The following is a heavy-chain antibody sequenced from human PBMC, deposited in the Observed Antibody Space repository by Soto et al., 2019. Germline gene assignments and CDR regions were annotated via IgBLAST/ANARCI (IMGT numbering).Heavy chain of an antibody. D-gene: IGHD2-21*02. CDR1: GGSISSGGYY. V-gene: IGHV4-39*07. Sequence: SETLSLTCTVSGGSISSGGYYWSWIRQPPGKGLEWIGSIYYSGSTYYNPSLKSRVTISVDTSKNQFSLKLSSVTAADTAVYYCARDCGGDCAYNWFDPWGQGTLVTVSS. CDR2: IYYSGST. J-gene: IGHJ5*02. CDR3: ARDCGGDCAYNWFDP.